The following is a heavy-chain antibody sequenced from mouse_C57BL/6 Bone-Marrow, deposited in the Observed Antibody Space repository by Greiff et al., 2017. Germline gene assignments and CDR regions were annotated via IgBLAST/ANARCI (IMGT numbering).Heavy chain of an antibody. CDR3: ASYYGSREFDY. D-gene: IGHD1-1*01. Sequence: VKLMESGPELVKPGASVKISCKASGYAFSSSWMNWVKQRPGKGLEWIGRIYPGDGDTNYNGKFKGKATLTADKSSSTAYMQLSSLTSEDSAVYFCASYYGSREFDYWGQGTTLTVSS. J-gene: IGHJ2*01. CDR2: IYPGDGDT. CDR1: GYAFSSSW. V-gene: IGHV1-82*01.